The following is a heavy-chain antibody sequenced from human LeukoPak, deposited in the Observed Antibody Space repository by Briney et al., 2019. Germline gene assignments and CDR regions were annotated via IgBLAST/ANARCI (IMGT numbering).Heavy chain of an antibody. J-gene: IGHJ6*02. V-gene: IGHV3-72*01. D-gene: IGHD4-17*01. Sequence: GSLRLSCATSGFTFSDHYRDWVRQAPGKGLEWVARTRTKAKDYTTEYAASVKGRFTVSRDESMHSLYLQMNSLKTEDTAVYYCARGPTVTFNYHYGMDVWGQGATVTVSS. CDR1: GFTFSDHY. CDR3: ARGPTVTFNYHYGMDV. CDR2: TRTKAKDYTT.